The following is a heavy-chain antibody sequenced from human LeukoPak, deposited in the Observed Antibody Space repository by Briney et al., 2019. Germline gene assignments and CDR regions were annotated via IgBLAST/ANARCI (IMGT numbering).Heavy chain of an antibody. CDR3: ARSHYYDSSGYYYAVDY. CDR2: IIPIFGTA. Sequence: ASVKVSCKASGGTFSSYAISWVRQAPEQGLEWMGGIIPIFGTANYAQKFQGRVTITTDESTSTAYMELSSLRSEDTAVYYCARSHYYDSSGYYYAVDYWGQGTLVTVSS. CDR1: GGTFSSYA. V-gene: IGHV1-69*05. D-gene: IGHD3-22*01. J-gene: IGHJ4*02.